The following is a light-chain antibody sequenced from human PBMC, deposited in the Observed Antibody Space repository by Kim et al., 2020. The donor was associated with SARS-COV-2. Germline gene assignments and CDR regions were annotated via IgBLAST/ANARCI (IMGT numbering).Light chain of an antibody. Sequence: ASVGDRVTIPCRASQGIRNDLGWYQQKPGKAPKLLIYAASSLHTGVPSRFSGSGSGTDFTLTISSLQPEDFATYYCLQDYNYPWTFGQGTKVDIK. CDR1: QGIRND. J-gene: IGKJ1*01. CDR2: AAS. CDR3: LQDYNYPWT. V-gene: IGKV1-6*01.